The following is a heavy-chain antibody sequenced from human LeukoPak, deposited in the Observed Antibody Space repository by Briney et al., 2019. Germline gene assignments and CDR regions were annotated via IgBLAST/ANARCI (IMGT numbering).Heavy chain of an antibody. CDR3: ARGRGYSGYAYEY. CDR2: IYYTGST. V-gene: IGHV4-59*01. Sequence: SETLSLTCTVSGGSISSYYWSWIRQPPGKGLEWIGYIYYTGSTNYNPSLKSRVTISIDTSKNQFSLKLTSVTSADTAVFYCARGRGYSGYAYEYWGQGTLVTVSS. D-gene: IGHD5-12*01. CDR1: GGSISSYY. J-gene: IGHJ4*02.